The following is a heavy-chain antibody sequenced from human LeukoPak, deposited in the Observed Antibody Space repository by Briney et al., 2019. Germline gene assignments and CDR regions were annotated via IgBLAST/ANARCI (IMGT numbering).Heavy chain of an antibody. D-gene: IGHD3-10*01. J-gene: IGHJ6*03. CDR2: IYYSGST. CDR1: GGSISSSSYY. V-gene: IGHV4-39*07. Sequence: SETQSLTCTVSGGSISSSSYYWGWIRQPPGKGLEWIGSIYYSGSTYYNPSLKSRVTISVDTSKNQFSLKLSSVTAADTAVYYCARFGGSGSYYYYYYYYMDVWGKGTTVTVSS. CDR3: ARFGGSGSYYYYYYYYMDV.